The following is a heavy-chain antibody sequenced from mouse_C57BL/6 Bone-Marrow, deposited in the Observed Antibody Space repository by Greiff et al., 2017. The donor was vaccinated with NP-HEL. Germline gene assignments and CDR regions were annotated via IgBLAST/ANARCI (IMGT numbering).Heavy chain of an antibody. CDR3: AKDWNYFDY. CDR1: GYAFSSYW. Sequence: LQQSGASVKISCKASGYAFSSYWMNWVKQRPGKVLEWIGQIYPGVGDTNYNGKFKGKATLTADKSSSTAYMQLRSLTSEDSAVYVCAKDWNYFDYWGQGTTLTVSS. V-gene: IGHV1-80*01. CDR2: IYPGVGDT. J-gene: IGHJ2*01. D-gene: IGHD4-1*01.